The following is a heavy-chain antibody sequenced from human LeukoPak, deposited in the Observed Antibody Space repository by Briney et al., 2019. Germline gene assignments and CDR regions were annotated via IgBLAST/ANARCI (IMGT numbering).Heavy chain of an antibody. V-gene: IGHV4-59*01. CDR2: IYYSGST. D-gene: IGHD4/OR15-4a*01. J-gene: IGHJ4*02. Sequence: SETLSLTCTVSGGSISSYYWSWIRQPPGKGLEWIGYIYYSGSTNYNPSLKSRVTISVDTSKNQFSLKLSSVTAADTAVYYCARAPYGDNLYYFDYWGQGTLVTVSS. CDR3: ARAPYGDNLYYFDY. CDR1: GGSISSYY.